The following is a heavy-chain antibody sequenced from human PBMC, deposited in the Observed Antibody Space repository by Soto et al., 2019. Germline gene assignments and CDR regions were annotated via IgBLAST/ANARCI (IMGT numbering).Heavy chain of an antibody. CDR1: GFTFSDYY. CDR3: ARDERIAVAGYYFDY. Sequence: PGGSLRLSCAASGFTFSDYYMSWIRQAPGKGLEWVSYISSSSSYTNYADSVKGRFIISRDNAKNSLYLQMNSLRAEDTAVYYCARDERIAVAGYYFDYWGQGTLVTVSS. CDR2: ISSSSSYT. J-gene: IGHJ4*02. D-gene: IGHD6-19*01. V-gene: IGHV3-11*06.